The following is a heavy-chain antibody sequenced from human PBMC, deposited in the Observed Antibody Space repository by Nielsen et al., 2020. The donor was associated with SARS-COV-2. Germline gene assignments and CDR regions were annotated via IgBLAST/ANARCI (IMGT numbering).Heavy chain of an antibody. CDR3: ARDRLHLYNYGGAFAI. D-gene: IGHD5-24*01. Sequence: GESLKISCAASGFTFSDYYMSWIRQAPGKGLEWVSYISSSSSYTTYEDSVKGRFTISRDNAKHSLYLQMNSLRAEDTAVYYFARDRLHLYNYGGAFAIWGQGTMVTVSP. CDR2: ISSSSSYT. V-gene: IGHV3-11*06. CDR1: GFTFSDYY. J-gene: IGHJ3*02.